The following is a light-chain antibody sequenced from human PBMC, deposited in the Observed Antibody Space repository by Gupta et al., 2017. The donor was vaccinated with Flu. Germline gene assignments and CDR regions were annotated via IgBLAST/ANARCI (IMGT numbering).Light chain of an antibody. J-gene: IGKJ1*01. CDR1: LSVSNY. CDR3: QQRSSWPRT. V-gene: IGKV3-11*01. Sequence: PGTLSLARGERATLSCWASLSVSNYLAWYQQKPGQAPRLLFYDASKRANGIPGRFSGGGSGTEFTLTISSREPEDFAVYYCQQRSSWPRTFGQGTKVEIK. CDR2: DAS.